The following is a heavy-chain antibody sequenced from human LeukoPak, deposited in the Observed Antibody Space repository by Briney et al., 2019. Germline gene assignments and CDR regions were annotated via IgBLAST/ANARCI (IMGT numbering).Heavy chain of an antibody. Sequence: GGSLRLSCAASGFTFSGYWMSWVRQAPGKGLEWVSAISGSGGSTYYADSVKGRFTISRDNSKNTLYLQMNSLRAEDTAVYYCAKDRYDFWSGYDWGQGTLVTVSS. CDR1: GFTFSGYW. V-gene: IGHV3-23*01. CDR3: AKDRYDFWSGYD. D-gene: IGHD3-3*01. CDR2: ISGSGGST. J-gene: IGHJ4*02.